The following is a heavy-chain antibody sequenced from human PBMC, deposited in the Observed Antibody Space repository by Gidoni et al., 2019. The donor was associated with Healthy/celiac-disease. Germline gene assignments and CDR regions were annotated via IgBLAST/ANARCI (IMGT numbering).Heavy chain of an antibody. CDR1: GFTFSSYA. D-gene: IGHD3-22*01. Sequence: QVQLVESGGGVVQPGRSLRLSCPASGFTFSSYAMHWVRQAPGKGLEWVAVISYDGSNKYYADSVKGRFTISRDNSKNTLYLQMNSLRAEDTAVYYCARGDYYDSSGYPHPRYYFDYWGQGTLVTVSS. J-gene: IGHJ4*02. V-gene: IGHV3-30-3*01. CDR3: ARGDYYDSSGYPHPRYYFDY. CDR2: ISYDGSNK.